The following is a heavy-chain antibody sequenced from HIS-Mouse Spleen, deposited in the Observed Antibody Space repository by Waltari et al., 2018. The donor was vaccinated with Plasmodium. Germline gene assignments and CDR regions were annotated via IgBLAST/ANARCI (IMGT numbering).Heavy chain of an antibody. CDR1: GGSISSSSYY. CDR3: ARRGGSYYYFDY. Sequence: QLQLQESGPGLVKPSETLSLTCTVSGGSISSSSYYWGWIRQPPGKGLEWIGSIYYSGSTYYNPPRKSRVTISVDTSKNQFSLKLSSVTAADTAVYYWARRGGSYYYFDYWGQGTLVTVSS. V-gene: IGHV4-39*01. CDR2: IYYSGST. D-gene: IGHD1-26*01. J-gene: IGHJ4*02.